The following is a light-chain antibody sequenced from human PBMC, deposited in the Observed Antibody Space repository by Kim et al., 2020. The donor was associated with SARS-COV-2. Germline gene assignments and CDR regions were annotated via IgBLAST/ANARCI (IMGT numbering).Light chain of an antibody. Sequence: VYPGERSTLPCRASPSVSSNLAWYQPKPGQAPRLLIYGASTRATGIPSRFSGSGSGTEFTLTISSLQSEDFAVYSCQQYNNWPYTFGQGTKLEI. CDR1: PSVSSN. V-gene: IGKV3-15*01. J-gene: IGKJ2*01. CDR2: GAS. CDR3: QQYNNWPYT.